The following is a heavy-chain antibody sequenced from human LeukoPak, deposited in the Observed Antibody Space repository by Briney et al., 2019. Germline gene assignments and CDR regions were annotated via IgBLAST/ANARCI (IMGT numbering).Heavy chain of an antibody. CDR2: IIPIFGTA. D-gene: IGHD3-22*01. CDR3: ARDRDYYDSSGYYPTRFDP. CDR1: GGTFISYA. V-gene: IGHV1-69*06. J-gene: IGHJ5*02. Sequence: SVNVSCKASGGTFISYAISWVRQAPGQGLEWMGGIIPIFGTANYAQKFQGRVTITADKSTSTAYMELSSLRSEDTAVYYCARDRDYYDSSGYYPTRFDPWGQGTLVTVSS.